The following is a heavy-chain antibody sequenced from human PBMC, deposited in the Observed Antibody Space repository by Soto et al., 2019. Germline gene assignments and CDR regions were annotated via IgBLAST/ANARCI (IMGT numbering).Heavy chain of an antibody. CDR2: IFYTGDT. V-gene: IGHV4-38-2*02. Sequence: SETLSLTCSVSTYSISSGFFWGWIRQPPGKGLEWIGSIFYTGDTYYNPSLKSRITMSVDTSRNQFSLKLTSLTAADTAVYYCARDTKSLDPWGQGILVTVSS. CDR3: ARDTKSLDP. D-gene: IGHD1-1*01. J-gene: IGHJ5*02. CDR1: TYSISSGFF.